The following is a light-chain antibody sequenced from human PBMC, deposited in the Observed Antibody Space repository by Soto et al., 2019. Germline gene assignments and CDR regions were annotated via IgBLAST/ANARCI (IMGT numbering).Light chain of an antibody. V-gene: IGLV2-23*01. CDR3: CSYAGSYTFRVV. CDR2: GGN. CDR1: SGDVGSYNL. Sequence: QSALTQPASVSGSPGQSITISCTGTSGDVGSYNLVSWYQQHPDKAPKLIIYGGNRRPSGVFNRFSGSKSDSTASLTISGLQAEDEADYYCCSYAGSYTFRVVFGGGTKVTVL. J-gene: IGLJ2*01.